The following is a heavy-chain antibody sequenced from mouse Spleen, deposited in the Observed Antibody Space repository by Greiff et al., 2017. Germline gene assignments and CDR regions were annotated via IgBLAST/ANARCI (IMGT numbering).Heavy chain of an antibody. CDR3: AREGATDHGNFDV. CDR1: GYTFTSYV. CDR2: IIPNNDDT. J-gene: IGHJ1*01. V-gene: IGHV1-14*01. Sequence: VQLQQSGPELVKPGASVKMSCKASGYTFTSYVMHWVKQKPGQGLEWIGYIIPNNDDTKYNEKFKGKATLTSDKSSSIAYMELSSLTSEDSAVYYCAREGATDHGNFDVWGAGTTVTVSS. D-gene: IGHD6-1*01.